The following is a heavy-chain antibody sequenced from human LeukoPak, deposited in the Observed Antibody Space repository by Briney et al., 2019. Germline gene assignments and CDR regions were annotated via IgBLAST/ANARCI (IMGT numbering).Heavy chain of an antibody. V-gene: IGHV1-24*01. CDR1: GYTLTELS. CDR2: FDPEDGET. Sequence: ASVKVSCKVSGYTLTELSMHWVRQAPGKGLEWMGGFDPEDGETLYAQKFQGRVTMTEDTSTDTAYMELSSLRSEDTAIYYCARSPTGLRKRNDFWGQGTLVTVSS. D-gene: IGHD4-17*01. CDR3: ARSPTGLRKRNDF. J-gene: IGHJ4*02.